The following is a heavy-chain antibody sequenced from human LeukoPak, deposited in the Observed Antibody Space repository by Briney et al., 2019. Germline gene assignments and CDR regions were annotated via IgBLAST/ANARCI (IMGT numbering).Heavy chain of an antibody. CDR1: GGSISSSSYY. CDR3: ARGPYSYDSSGAFDI. CDR2: IYYSGST. J-gene: IGHJ3*02. Sequence: PSETLSLTCTVSGGSISSSSYYWGWIRQPPGKGLEWIGSIYYSGSTNYNPSLKSRVTISVDTSKNQFSLKLSSVTAADTAVYFYARGPYSYDSSGAFDIWGQGTMVTVSS. V-gene: IGHV4-39*07. D-gene: IGHD3-22*01.